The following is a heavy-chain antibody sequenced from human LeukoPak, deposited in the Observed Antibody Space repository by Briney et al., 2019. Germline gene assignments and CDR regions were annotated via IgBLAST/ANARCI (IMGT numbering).Heavy chain of an antibody. V-gene: IGHV4-34*01. Sequence: SETLSLTCAVYGGSFSGYYWSWIRQPPGKGLEWIGETNHSGSTNYNPSLKSRVTISVDTSKNQFSLKLSSVTAADTAVYYCARAIWVSGSWYGDAFDIWGQGTMVTVSS. CDR1: GGSFSGYY. D-gene: IGHD6-13*01. CDR3: ARAIWVSGSWYGDAFDI. CDR2: TNHSGST. J-gene: IGHJ3*02.